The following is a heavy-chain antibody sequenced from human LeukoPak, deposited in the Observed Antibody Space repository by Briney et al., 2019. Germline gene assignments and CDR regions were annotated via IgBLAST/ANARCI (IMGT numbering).Heavy chain of an antibody. J-gene: IGHJ6*03. Sequence: GGSLRLSCAASGFTFSSYGMYWVRQAPGKGLEWVAFVRYDGSNKYYADSVKGRFSISRDSSKNILYLQMNSLRAEDTAVYYCAKDRCSNGIGCYYYYMDVWGKGTTVTISS. CDR3: AKDRCSNGIGCYYYYMDV. V-gene: IGHV3-30*02. D-gene: IGHD2-8*01. CDR2: VRYDGSNK. CDR1: GFTFSSYG.